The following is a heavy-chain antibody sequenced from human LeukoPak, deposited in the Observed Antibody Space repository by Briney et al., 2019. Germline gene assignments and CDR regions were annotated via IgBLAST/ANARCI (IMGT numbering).Heavy chain of an antibody. D-gene: IGHD3-10*01. Sequence: SETLSLTCTVSGGSISSGDYYWSWIRQPPGKGLEWIGYIYYSGSTYYNPSLKSRVTISVDTSKNQFSLKLSSVTAADTAVYYCARKENVYYYFDYWGQGTLVTVSS. V-gene: IGHV4-30-4*01. CDR1: GGSISSGDYY. J-gene: IGHJ4*02. CDR3: ARKENVYYYFDY. CDR2: IYYSGST.